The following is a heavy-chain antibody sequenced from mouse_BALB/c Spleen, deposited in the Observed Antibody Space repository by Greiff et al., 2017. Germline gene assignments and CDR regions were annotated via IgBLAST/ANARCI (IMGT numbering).Heavy chain of an antibody. Sequence: DVHLVESGGGLVQPGGSLRLSCATSGFTFSDFYMEWVRQPPGKRLEWIAASRNKANDYTTEYSASVKGRFIVSRDTSQSILYLQMNALRAEDTAIYYCARSPYGSPLAYWGQGTLVTVSA. CDR1: GFTFSDFY. V-gene: IGHV7-1*02. CDR3: ARSPYGSPLAY. CDR2: SRNKANDYTT. J-gene: IGHJ3*01. D-gene: IGHD1-1*01.